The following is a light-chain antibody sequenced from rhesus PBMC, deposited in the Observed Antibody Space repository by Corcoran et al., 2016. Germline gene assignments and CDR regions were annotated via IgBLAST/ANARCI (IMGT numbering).Light chain of an antibody. Sequence: DIVMTQTPLSLPVTLGEPASISCRSSQSLLRSNGYNYFYWYLQKPGRSPQLLISYGSNRASGVPDRVSGIGAGTDFTVKISRVEAEDVGVYYCMQALQTPRTFGQGTKVEIK. CDR2: YGS. CDR1: QSLLRSNGYNY. CDR3: MQALQTPRT. J-gene: IGKJ1*01. V-gene: IGKV2-60*01.